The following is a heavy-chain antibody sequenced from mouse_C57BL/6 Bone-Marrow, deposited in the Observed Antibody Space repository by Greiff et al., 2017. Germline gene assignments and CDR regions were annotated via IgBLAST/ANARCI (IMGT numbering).Heavy chain of an antibody. V-gene: IGHV5-15*01. CDR1: GFTFSDYG. CDR2: ISNLAYSI. Sequence: EVKLVESGGGLVQPGGSLKLSCEASGFTFSDYGMAWVRQAPRKGPEWVAFISNLAYSIYYADTVTCRFTISRETAKNTLYLEMSSLRSEDTAMYYGARQDYGSSYDYARDYWGQGTSVTVSS. J-gene: IGHJ4*01. D-gene: IGHD1-1*01. CDR3: ARQDYGSSYDYARDY.